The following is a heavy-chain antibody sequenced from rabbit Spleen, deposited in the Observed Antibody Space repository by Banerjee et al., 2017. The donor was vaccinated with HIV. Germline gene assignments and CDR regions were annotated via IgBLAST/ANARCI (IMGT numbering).Heavy chain of an antibody. D-gene: IGHD8-1*01. CDR1: GFSFSSTYY. Sequence: QEQLEESGGDLVKPEGSLTLTCTASGFSFSSTYYMCWVRQAPGKGLEWIACISVGSSGSTYYATWAKGRFTISKTSSTTVTLQMTSLTAADTATYFCARDTGSSFSSYGMDLWGPGTLVTVS. V-gene: IGHV1S45*01. J-gene: IGHJ6*01. CDR2: ISVGSSGST. CDR3: ARDTGSSFSSYGMDL.